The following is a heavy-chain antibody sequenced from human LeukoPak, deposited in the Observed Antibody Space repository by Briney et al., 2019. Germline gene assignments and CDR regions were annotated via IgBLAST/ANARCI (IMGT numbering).Heavy chain of an antibody. Sequence: GGSLRLSCAASGLTFSSYSMNWVREAPGKGLEWVSSISSSSSYIYYADSVKGRFTISRDNAKNSLYLQMNSLIAEDTAVYYCARPLSGYDRNYFDYWGQGTLVTVSS. CDR3: ARPLSGYDRNYFDY. CDR2: ISSSSSYI. J-gene: IGHJ4*02. V-gene: IGHV3-21*01. D-gene: IGHD5-12*01. CDR1: GLTFSSYS.